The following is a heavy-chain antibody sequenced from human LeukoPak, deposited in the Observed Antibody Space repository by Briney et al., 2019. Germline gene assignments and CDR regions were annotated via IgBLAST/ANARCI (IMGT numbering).Heavy chain of an antibody. J-gene: IGHJ4*02. CDR3: TTHSYSSSFQRDY. Sequence: GGSLRLSCAASGFTFSSYSMNWVRQAPGKGLEWVSSISSSSSYIYYADSVKGRFTISRDNAKNSLYLQMNSLKTEDTAVYYCTTHSYSSSFQRDYWGQGTLVTVSS. V-gene: IGHV3-21*03. D-gene: IGHD6-13*01. CDR2: ISSSSSYI. CDR1: GFTFSSYS.